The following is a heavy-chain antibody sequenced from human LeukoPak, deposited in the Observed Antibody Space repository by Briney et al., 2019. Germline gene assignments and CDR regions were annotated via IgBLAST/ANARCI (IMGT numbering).Heavy chain of an antibody. D-gene: IGHD6-19*01. CDR3: AGDVGSSGWYYLFDY. V-gene: IGHV3-74*01. CDR1: GFTFSNYW. J-gene: IGHJ4*02. Sequence: GGSLRLSCAASGFTFSNYWMHWVRQAPGKGLVWVSRINSDGRSTNYADSVKGRFTISRDNAKNTLYLQMNSLRAEDTAVYYCAGDVGSSGWYYLFDYWGQGTLVTVSS. CDR2: INSDGRST.